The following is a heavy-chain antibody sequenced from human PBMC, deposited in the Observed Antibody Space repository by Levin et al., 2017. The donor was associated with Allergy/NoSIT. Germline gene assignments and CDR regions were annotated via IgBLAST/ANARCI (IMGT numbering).Heavy chain of an antibody. Sequence: PGGSLRLSCAASGFTFSSYWMHWVRQVPGKGLVWVSRTNTDGSSTTYADSVKGRFTISRDNAKNTLYLQMHSLRAEDTAVYYCARDVGYCDGGSCPDYWGQGTLVTVSS. CDR2: TNTDGSST. J-gene: IGHJ4*02. D-gene: IGHD2-15*01. CDR3: ARDVGYCDGGSCPDY. CDR1: GFTFSSYW. V-gene: IGHV3-74*01.